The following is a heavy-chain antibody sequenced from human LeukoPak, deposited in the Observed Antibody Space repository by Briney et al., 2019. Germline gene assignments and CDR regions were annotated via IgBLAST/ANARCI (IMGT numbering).Heavy chain of an antibody. V-gene: IGHV3-30*18. J-gene: IGHJ3*02. CDR2: ISYDGSNK. CDR1: GFTFSSYG. CDR3: AKLPRGGGSYPDAFDI. Sequence: GGSLRLSCAASGFTFSSYGMHWVRQAPGKGLEWVAVISYDGSNKYYADSVKGRFTISRDNSKNTLYLQMNSLRAEDTAVYYCAKLPRGGGSYPDAFDIWGQGTMVTVSS. D-gene: IGHD1-26*01.